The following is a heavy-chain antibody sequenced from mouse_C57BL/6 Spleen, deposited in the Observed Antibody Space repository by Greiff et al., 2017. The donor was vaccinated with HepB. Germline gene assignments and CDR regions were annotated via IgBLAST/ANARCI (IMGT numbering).Heavy chain of an antibody. D-gene: IGHD2-4*01. Sequence: QVQLKESGPGLVQPSQSLSITCTVSGFSLTSYGVHWVRQSPGKGLEWLGVIWRGGSTDYNAAFMSRLSITKDNSKSQVFFKMNSLQADDTAIYYCAKRDDYDDYAMDYWGQGTSVTVSS. CDR2: IWRGGST. CDR3: AKRDDYDDYAMDY. CDR1: GFSLTSYG. J-gene: IGHJ4*01. V-gene: IGHV2-5*01.